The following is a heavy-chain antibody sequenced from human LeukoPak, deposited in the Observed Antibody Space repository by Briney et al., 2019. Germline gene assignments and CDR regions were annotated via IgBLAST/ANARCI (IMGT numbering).Heavy chain of an antibody. CDR2: ISGSGGST. CDR3: AKRIDASGALDY. D-gene: IGHD1-26*01. CDR1: GFTFSSYA. Sequence: PGGSLRLSCAASGFTFSSYAMSWVRQAPGKGLEWVSAISGSGGSTYYADSVKGRFTISRDNSKSTLYLQMNSLRAEDTAVYYCAKRIDASGALDYWGQGALVTVSS. J-gene: IGHJ4*02. V-gene: IGHV3-23*01.